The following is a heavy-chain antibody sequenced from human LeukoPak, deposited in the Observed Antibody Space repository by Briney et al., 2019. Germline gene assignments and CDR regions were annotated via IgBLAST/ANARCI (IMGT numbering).Heavy chain of an antibody. CDR2: ISWNSGSI. Sequence: GGSLRLSCAGSGFTFDDYAMHWVRQAPGKGLEWVSGISWNSGSIGYADSVKGRFTISRDNAKNSLYLQMNSLRAEDMALYYCAKVGAVRPGWYYFDYWGQGTLVTVSS. V-gene: IGHV3-9*03. CDR1: GFTFDDYA. J-gene: IGHJ4*02. CDR3: AKVGAVRPGWYYFDY. D-gene: IGHD6-6*01.